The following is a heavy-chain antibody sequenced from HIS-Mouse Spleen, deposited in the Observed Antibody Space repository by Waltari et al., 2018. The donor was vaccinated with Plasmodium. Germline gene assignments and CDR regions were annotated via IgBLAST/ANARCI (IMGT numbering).Heavy chain of an antibody. CDR1: GFHCRSYY. V-gene: IGHV3-11*01. J-gene: IGHJ6*02. CDR3: ARDLLVGTYYYYGMDV. Sequence: QVQLVESGGGWVKPGGSLRLSWAASGFHCRSYYMNCFRQAPGKGLEWVSYISSSGSTIYYADSVKGRFTISRDNAKNSLYLQMNSLRAEDTAVYYCARDLLVGTYYYYGMDVWGQGTTVTVSS. D-gene: IGHD2-2*01. CDR2: ISSSGSTI.